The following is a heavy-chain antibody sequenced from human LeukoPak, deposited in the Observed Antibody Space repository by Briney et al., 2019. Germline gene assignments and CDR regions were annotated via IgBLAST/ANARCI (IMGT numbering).Heavy chain of an antibody. CDR2: IYYSGST. J-gene: IGHJ4*02. D-gene: IGHD3-22*01. Sequence: SETLSLTCTVSGGSITTYYWTWIRQPPGKGLEWIGYIYYSGSTNYNPSLKSRVTISVDTSKNQFSLKLTSVAAADTAVYYCARGHSSGRIIDYWGQGILVTVSS. CDR3: ARGHSSGRIIDY. V-gene: IGHV4-59*01. CDR1: GGSITTYY.